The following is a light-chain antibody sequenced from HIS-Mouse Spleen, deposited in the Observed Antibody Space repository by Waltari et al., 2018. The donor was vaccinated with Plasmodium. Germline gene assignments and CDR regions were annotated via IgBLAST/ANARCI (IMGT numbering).Light chain of an antibody. J-gene: IGLJ3*02. CDR1: SSDVGSYNL. Sequence: QSALTQPASVSGSPGQSITISCTGTSSDVGSYNLVSWYQQHPGKAPKLMIYEGSKRPSGVSDRFSGSTSGNTASLTLSGLQAEDEADYYCCSYAGSSTFVFGGGTKLTVL. CDR3: CSYAGSSTFV. V-gene: IGLV2-23*03. CDR2: EGS.